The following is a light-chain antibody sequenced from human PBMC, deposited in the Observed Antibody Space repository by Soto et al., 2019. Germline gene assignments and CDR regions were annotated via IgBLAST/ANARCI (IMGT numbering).Light chain of an antibody. CDR1: QSVSNNN. V-gene: IGKV3D-20*02. Sequence: VGLTRSPANLSLNQGERATLSCRASQSVSNNNLAWYQQKPGQAPRLLIYDASTRATGIPDRFGGSGSGTGFTLTISILFPEDFAACYCQQDAALLLTCAGGPKMDTK. CDR2: DAS. J-gene: IGKJ4*01. CDR3: QQDAALLLT.